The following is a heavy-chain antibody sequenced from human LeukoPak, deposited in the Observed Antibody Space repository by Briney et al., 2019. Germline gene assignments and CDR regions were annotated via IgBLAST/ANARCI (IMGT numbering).Heavy chain of an antibody. CDR3: ARDNYDSSTPYYFDY. Sequence: GGSLRLSCAASGFSFSRYWMSWVRQAPGKGLEWVSSISSSSSYIYYADSVKGRFTISRDNAKNSLYLQMNSLRAEDTAVYYCARDNYDSSTPYYFDYWGQGTLVTVSS. CDR2: ISSSSSYI. CDR1: GFSFSRYW. V-gene: IGHV3-21*01. J-gene: IGHJ4*02. D-gene: IGHD3-22*01.